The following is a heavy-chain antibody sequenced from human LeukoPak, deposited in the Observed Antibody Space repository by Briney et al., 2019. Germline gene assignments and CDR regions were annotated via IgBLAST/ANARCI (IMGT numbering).Heavy chain of an antibody. CDR1: GFTVSSNY. Sequence: GGSLRLSCAASGFTVSSNYMSWVRQAPGKGLEWVSVIYIGGSTYYADSVKGRFTISRANYKNTMYLQMNSLRAEDTAMYYCARWSDYSTGDAFDIWGQGTMVTVSS. D-gene: IGHD1-26*01. V-gene: IGHV3-66*01. J-gene: IGHJ3*02. CDR3: ARWSDYSTGDAFDI. CDR2: IYIGGST.